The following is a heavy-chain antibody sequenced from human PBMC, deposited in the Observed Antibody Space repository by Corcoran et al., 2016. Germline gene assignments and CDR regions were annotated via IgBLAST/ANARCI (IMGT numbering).Heavy chain of an antibody. J-gene: IGHJ6*02. Sequence: EVQLVESGGDLVKPGGSLRLSCAASGFTFSSYSMNWVRQAPGKGLEWVSSISSSSSYIYYADSVKGRFTISRDNAKNSLYLQMNSLRAEDTAVYYCAGDPVAKRGEKEGYGMDVWGQGTTVTVSS. CDR3: AGDPVAKRGEKEGYGMDV. CDR1: GFTFSSYS. V-gene: IGHV3-21*01. CDR2: ISSSSSYI. D-gene: IGHD3-10*01.